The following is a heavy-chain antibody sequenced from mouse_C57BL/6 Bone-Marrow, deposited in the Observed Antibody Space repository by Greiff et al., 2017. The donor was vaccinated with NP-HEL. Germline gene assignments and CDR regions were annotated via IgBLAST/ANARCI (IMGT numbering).Heavy chain of an antibody. CDR1: GYTFTSYW. CDR3: ARSERITTVVAPFAY. V-gene: IGHV1-55*01. Sequence: QVQLQQPGAELVKPGASVKMSCKASGYTFTSYWITWVKQRPGQGLEWIGDIYPGSGSTNYNEKFKSKATLTVDTSSSTAYMQLSSLTSEDSAVYYCARSERITTVVAPFAYWGQGTLVTVSA. J-gene: IGHJ3*01. D-gene: IGHD1-1*01. CDR2: IYPGSGST.